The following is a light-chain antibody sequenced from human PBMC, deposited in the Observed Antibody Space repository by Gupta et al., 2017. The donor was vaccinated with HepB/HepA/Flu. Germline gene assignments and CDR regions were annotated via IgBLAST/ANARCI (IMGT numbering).Light chain of an antibody. J-gene: IGKJ1*01. CDR1: QYVSNY. V-gene: IGKV3-15*01. CDR2: GAS. CDR3: QHYNSGPPV. Sequence: EIVMTQSPATLSVSPGERATLACRASQYVSNYLAWYQQKPGQAPRLLISGASTRATGIPARFSGSGSGTEFTLTISSLQSEDVAVYYCQHYNSGPPVFGQGTKVEIK.